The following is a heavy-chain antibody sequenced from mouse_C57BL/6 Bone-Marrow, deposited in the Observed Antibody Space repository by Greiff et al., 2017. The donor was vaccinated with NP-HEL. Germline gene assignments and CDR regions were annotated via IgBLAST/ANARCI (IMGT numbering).Heavy chain of an antibody. CDR2: IYIGNGYT. Sequence: EVKLVESGAELVRPGSSVKMSCKTSGYTFTSYGINWVKQRPGQGLEWIGYIYIGNGYTEYNEKFKGKATLTSDTSSSTAYMQLSSLTSEDSAIYFCAGVPLITTVVAEDWFAYWGQGTLVTVSA. J-gene: IGHJ3*01. CDR3: AGVPLITTVVAEDWFAY. D-gene: IGHD1-1*01. V-gene: IGHV1-58*01. CDR1: GYTFTSYG.